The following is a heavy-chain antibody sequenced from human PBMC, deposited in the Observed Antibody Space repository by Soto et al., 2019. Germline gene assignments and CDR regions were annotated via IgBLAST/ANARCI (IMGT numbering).Heavy chain of an antibody. V-gene: IGHV1-18*01. D-gene: IGHD2-8*01. CDR1: GYTFTSYV. Sequence: ASMMVSCKTSGYTFTSYVISWVRQAPVQGLEWMGWISAYNGNTNYAQKLQGRVTMNTDTSTSTAYMELRSLRSDDTAVYYCAREGSTSGGCFSPDNWAHGILESDSSG. CDR3: AREGSTSGGCFSPDNWAHGILESDS. CDR2: ISAYNGNT. J-gene: IGHJ5*01.